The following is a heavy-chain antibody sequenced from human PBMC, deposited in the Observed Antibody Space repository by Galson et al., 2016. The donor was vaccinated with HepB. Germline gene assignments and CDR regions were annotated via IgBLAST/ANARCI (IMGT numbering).Heavy chain of an antibody. CDR1: GFTFSNYW. CDR3: ARDRDYRTTLYRGFDY. J-gene: IGHJ4*02. V-gene: IGHV3-74*01. D-gene: IGHD6-13*01. Sequence: SLRLSCAASGFTFSNYWMHWVRQAPGKGLVWVSRINNDGSSTSYADSVKGRFTISRDNAKNTLFLQVNSLRDDDTAVYFCARDRDYRTTLYRGFDYWGQGTRVTVSS. CDR2: INNDGSST.